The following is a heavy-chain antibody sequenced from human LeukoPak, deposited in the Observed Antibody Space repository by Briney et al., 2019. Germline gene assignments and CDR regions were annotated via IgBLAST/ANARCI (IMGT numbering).Heavy chain of an antibody. V-gene: IGHV3-23*01. Sequence: GGSLRLSCAASGFTFSFYAMSWVRQAPGKGLEWVSSTSDSGGTTYYADSVKGRFTISRDNSKNTLYLQMNSLRVEDTAVYYCAKKRFLEWLLLGDFDYWGQGTLVTVSS. D-gene: IGHD3-3*01. CDR2: TSDSGGTT. CDR1: GFTFSFYA. CDR3: AKKRFLEWLLLGDFDY. J-gene: IGHJ4*02.